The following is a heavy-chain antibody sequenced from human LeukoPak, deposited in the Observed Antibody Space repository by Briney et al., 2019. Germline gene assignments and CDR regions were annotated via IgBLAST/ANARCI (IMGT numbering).Heavy chain of an antibody. CDR1: GFTFSHYA. J-gene: IGHJ4*02. CDR3: AKDAQRGFDYSNSLQY. CDR2: IWSDGTNQ. V-gene: IGHV3-33*06. Sequence: GRSLTLSCAASGFTFSHYAMHWVRQAPGKELEWVAVIWSDGTNQYYADSVRGRFTIYRDDFQKRVFLQMNSLRVEDTALYYCAKDAQRGFDYSNSLQYWGQGALVTVSS. D-gene: IGHD4-11*01.